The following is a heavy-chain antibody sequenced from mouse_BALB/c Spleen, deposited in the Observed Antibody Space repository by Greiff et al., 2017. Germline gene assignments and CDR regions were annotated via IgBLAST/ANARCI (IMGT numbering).Heavy chain of an antibody. CDR2: ISYSGST. D-gene: IGHD2-1*01. J-gene: IGHJ4*01. Sequence: EVKLQESGPGLVKPSQSLSLTCTVTGYSITSDYAWNWIRQFPGNKLEWMGYISYSGSTSYNPSLKSRISITRDTSKNQFFLQLNSVTTEDTATYYCARWGNYVPYYYAMDYWGQGTSVTVSS. CDR1: GYSITSDYA. V-gene: IGHV3-2*02. CDR3: ARWGNYVPYYYAMDY.